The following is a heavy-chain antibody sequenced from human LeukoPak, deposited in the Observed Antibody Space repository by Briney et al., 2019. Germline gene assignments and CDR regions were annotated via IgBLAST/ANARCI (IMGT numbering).Heavy chain of an antibody. CDR2: IYHSGST. V-gene: IGHV4-38-2*02. CDR1: GYSISSGYY. J-gene: IGHJ5*02. D-gene: IGHD6-19*01. Sequence: SETLSLTCTVSGYSISSGYYWGWIRQPPGKGLEWIGSIYHSGSTYYNPSLKSRVTISVDTSKNQFSLKLSSVTAADTAVYYCARNPGGIYSSAFNWFDPWGQGTLVTVSS. CDR3: ARNPGGIYSSAFNWFDP.